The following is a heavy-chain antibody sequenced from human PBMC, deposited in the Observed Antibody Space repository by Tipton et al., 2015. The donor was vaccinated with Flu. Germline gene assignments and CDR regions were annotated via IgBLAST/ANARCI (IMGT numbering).Heavy chain of an antibody. CDR3: TKDVGATVSYNWFDP. J-gene: IGHJ5*02. D-gene: IGHD1-26*01. CDR1: GFTFSNYW. CDR2: INSDGYST. Sequence: SLRLSCVASGFTFSNYWMHWVRQAPGEGLVWVSRINSDGYSTTYADSVKGRFTISRDNAKNSLYLQMNSLRAEDTAVYYCTKDVGATVSYNWFDPWGQGTLVTVSS. V-gene: IGHV3-74*01.